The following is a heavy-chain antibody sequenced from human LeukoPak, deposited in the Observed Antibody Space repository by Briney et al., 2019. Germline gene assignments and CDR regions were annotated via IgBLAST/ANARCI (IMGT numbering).Heavy chain of an antibody. D-gene: IGHD3-3*01. CDR3: ARARITIFGVVIRDAFDI. J-gene: IGHJ3*02. Sequence: PGGSLRLSCAASGFTFDDYGMSWVRQTPGKGLEWVSGINWNGGSTGYADSAKGRFTISRDNAKNSLYLQMNSLRAEDTAFYYCARARITIFGVVIRDAFDIWGQGTMVTVSS. V-gene: IGHV3-20*04. CDR2: INWNGGST. CDR1: GFTFDDYG.